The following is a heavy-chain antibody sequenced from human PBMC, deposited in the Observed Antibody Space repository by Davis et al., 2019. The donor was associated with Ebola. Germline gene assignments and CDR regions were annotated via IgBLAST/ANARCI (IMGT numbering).Heavy chain of an antibody. CDR3: TTRLAVAGTDYYYGMDV. D-gene: IGHD6-19*01. V-gene: IGHV3-73*01. Sequence: PGGSLRLSCAASGFTFSGSAMHWVRQASGKGLEWVGRIRSKANSYATAYAASVKGRFTISRDDSKNTAYLQMNSLKTEDTAVYYCTTRLAVAGTDYYYGMDVWGQGTTVTVSS. CDR1: GFTFSGSA. CDR2: IRSKANSYAT. J-gene: IGHJ6*02.